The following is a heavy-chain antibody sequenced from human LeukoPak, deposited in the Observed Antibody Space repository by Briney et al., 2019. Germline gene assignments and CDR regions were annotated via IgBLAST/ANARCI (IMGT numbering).Heavy chain of an antibody. D-gene: IGHD6-19*01. CDR1: GYSISSGYY. CDR2: IYHSGST. Sequence: SETLSLTCIVSGYSISSGYYWGWIRQPPGKGLEWIGSIYHSGSTYYNPSLKSRVTISVDTSKNQFSLKLSSVTAADTAVYYCARDASSGWYVFDYWGQGTLVTVSS. V-gene: IGHV4-38-2*02. J-gene: IGHJ4*02. CDR3: ARDASSGWYVFDY.